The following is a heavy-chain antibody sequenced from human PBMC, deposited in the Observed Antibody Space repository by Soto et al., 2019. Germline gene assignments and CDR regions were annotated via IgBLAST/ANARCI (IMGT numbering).Heavy chain of an antibody. CDR2: IYYIGST. Sequence: SETLSLTCTFSRSSISSYYWSWIRKTPGHGLEWIGYIYYIGSTNYNPSLKSRVTISVDTSKNQFSLKLSSVTAADTAVYYCARFPRGYSYGHFDYWGQGTLVTVSS. CDR1: RSSISSYY. V-gene: IGHV4-59*01. J-gene: IGHJ4*02. D-gene: IGHD5-18*01. CDR3: ARFPRGYSYGHFDY.